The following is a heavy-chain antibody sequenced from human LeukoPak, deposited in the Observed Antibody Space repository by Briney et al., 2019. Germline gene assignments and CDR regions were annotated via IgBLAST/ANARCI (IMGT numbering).Heavy chain of an antibody. Sequence: GGSLRLSCAASGFTFDDYGMSWVRQAPGKGLEWVSGINWNGGSTGYADSVKGRFPISRDNSKNTLYLQMNSLRVDDTAIYYCAKAATYFYGSVTYDWFESWGQGTLVTVSS. CDR1: GFTFDDYG. CDR2: INWNGGST. J-gene: IGHJ5*01. V-gene: IGHV3-20*04. CDR3: AKAATYFYGSVTYDWFES. D-gene: IGHD3-10*01.